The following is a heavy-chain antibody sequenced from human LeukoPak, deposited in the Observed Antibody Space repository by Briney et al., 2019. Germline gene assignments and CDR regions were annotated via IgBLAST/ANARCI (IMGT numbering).Heavy chain of an antibody. V-gene: IGHV3-33*01. CDR3: AREWEGVYYGMDV. CDR1: GFTFSSYG. D-gene: IGHD1-26*01. CDR2: IWYDGSNK. Sequence: PGGSLRLSCAASGFTFSSYGMHWGRQGPGKGLERVAVIWYDGSNKYYADSVKGRFTISRDNSKNTLYLQMNSLRAEDTAVYYCAREWEGVYYGMDVWGQGTTVTVSS. J-gene: IGHJ6*02.